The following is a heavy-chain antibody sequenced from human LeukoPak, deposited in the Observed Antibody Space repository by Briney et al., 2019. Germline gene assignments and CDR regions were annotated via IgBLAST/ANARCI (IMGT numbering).Heavy chain of an antibody. CDR2: INHSGST. CDR1: GGSFTGYY. Sequence: KPLGTPSPTPAFYGGSFTGYYWSWIRQPPRKGLGWIGEINHSGSTNYNPSLKSRVTISVATSKNQFSLKLTSVTAADTAVYYCARGRLTTGGWFDPWGQGTLVTVSS. D-gene: IGHD3-9*01. CDR3: ARGRLTTGGWFDP. J-gene: IGHJ5*02. V-gene: IGHV4-34*01.